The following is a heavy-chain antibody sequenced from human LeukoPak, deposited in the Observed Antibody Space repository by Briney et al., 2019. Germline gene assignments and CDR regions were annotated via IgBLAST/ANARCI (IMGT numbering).Heavy chain of an antibody. CDR1: GGSISSGGYY. D-gene: IGHD6-6*01. V-gene: IGHV4-30-2*01. Sequence: SETLSLTCTVSGGSISSGGYYWSWIRQPPGKGLEWIGYIYHSGSTYYNPSLKSRVTISVDRSKNQFSLKLSSVTAADTAVYYCARSSSSPRGDAFDIWGQGTMVTVSS. J-gene: IGHJ3*02. CDR3: ARSSSSPRGDAFDI. CDR2: IYHSGST.